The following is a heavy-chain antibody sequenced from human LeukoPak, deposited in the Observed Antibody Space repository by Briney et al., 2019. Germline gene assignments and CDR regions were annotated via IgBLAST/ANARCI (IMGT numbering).Heavy chain of an antibody. Sequence: ASVKVSCKASGYIFTGYYMHWVRQAPGQGLEWMGWINPNSGGTNYAQRFQGRVTMTRDTSISTAYMELSRLRSDDTAVYYCARDRGELLGWFDPWGQGTLVTVSS. D-gene: IGHD1-26*01. CDR1: GYIFTGYY. CDR3: ARDRGELLGWFDP. V-gene: IGHV1-2*02. CDR2: INPNSGGT. J-gene: IGHJ5*02.